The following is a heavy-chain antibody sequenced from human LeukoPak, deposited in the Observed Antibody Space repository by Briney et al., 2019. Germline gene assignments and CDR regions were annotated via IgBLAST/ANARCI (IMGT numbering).Heavy chain of an antibody. CDR3: AIDSSNFNWFDP. Sequence: SETLSLTCTVSGGSISSYYWSWIRQPAGKGLEWSGRIYTSGSTNYNPSLKSRVTMSVDTSKNQFSLKLSSVTAADTAVYYCAIDSSNFNWFDPWGQGTLVTVSS. V-gene: IGHV4-4*07. J-gene: IGHJ5*02. D-gene: IGHD6-13*01. CDR1: GGSISSYY. CDR2: IYTSGST.